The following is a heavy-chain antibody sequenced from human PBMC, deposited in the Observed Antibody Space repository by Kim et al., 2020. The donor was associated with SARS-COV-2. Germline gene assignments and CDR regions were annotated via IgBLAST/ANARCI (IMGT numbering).Heavy chain of an antibody. Sequence: YNPSLKSRVTISVDTSKNQFSLKLSSVTAADTAVYYCARPTVSYSSSWYDWGQGTLVTVSS. J-gene: IGHJ4*02. V-gene: IGHV4-39*01. CDR3: ARPTVSYSSSWYD. D-gene: IGHD6-13*01.